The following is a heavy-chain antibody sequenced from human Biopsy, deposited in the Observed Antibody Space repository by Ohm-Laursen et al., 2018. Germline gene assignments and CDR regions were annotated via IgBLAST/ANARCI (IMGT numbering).Heavy chain of an antibody. J-gene: IGHJ3*01. CDR1: GGSISSDY. Sequence: SETLSLTCTVSGGSISSDYWSWIRQSPGKGLEWIGYISNRGSTNYNPPLRGRVTISVDTSKNQFSLKLSSVTAADTAVFFCARLYRLDDYWNDDPPDAFDVWGQGTMVTVSS. CDR3: ARLYRLDDYWNDDPPDAFDV. CDR2: ISNRGST. V-gene: IGHV4-59*01. D-gene: IGHD3-3*01.